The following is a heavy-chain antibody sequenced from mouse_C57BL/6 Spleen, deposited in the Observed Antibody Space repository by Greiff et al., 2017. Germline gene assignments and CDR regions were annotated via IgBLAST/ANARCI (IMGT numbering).Heavy chain of an antibody. CDR1: GYTFTSYG. CDR2: IYPRSGNT. V-gene: IGHV1-81*01. D-gene: IGHD1-1*01. CDR3: ARTTTVVSYAMDY. J-gene: IGHJ4*01. Sequence: VKLVESGAELARPGASVKLSCKASGYTFTSYGISWVKQRTGQGLEWIGEIYPRSGNTYYNEKFKGKATLTADKSSSTAYMELRSLTSEDSAVYFCARTTTVVSYAMDYWGQGTSVTVSS.